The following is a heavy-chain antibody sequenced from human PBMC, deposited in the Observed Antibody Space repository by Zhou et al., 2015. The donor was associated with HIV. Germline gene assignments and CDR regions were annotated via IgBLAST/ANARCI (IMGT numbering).Heavy chain of an antibody. CDR2: ITPMFEID. D-gene: IGHD2-21*01. J-gene: IGHJ5*02. CDR3: ARLRPFARASGWFDP. CDR1: GGTFSGSD. Sequence: LVQSGTEVRKPGSSVKVSCKASGGTFSGSDISWVRQAPGQGLEWMGGITPMFEIDKYAQKFRTRLIITVDKSTSTAYMELSSLTSEDTAIYYCARLRPFARASGWFDPWGQGTLVSVSS. V-gene: IGHV1-69*17.